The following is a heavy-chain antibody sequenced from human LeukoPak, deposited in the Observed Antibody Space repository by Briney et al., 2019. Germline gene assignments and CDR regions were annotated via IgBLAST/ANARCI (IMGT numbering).Heavy chain of an antibody. J-gene: IGHJ4*02. CDR3: AKEAGNRSPSDY. Sequence: GGSLRLSCAGSGFSVNSNFMSWVRQAPGKGLEWVSVIYSGGPTFYADSVRGRFTISRDNSKNTLYLQMNSLRAEDTAVYYCAKEAGNRSPSDYWGQGTLVTVSS. V-gene: IGHV3-66*01. D-gene: IGHD6-19*01. CDR1: GFSVNSNF. CDR2: IYSGGPT.